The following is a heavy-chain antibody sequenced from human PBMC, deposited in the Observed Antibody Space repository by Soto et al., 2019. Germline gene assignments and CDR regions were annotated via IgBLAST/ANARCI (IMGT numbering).Heavy chain of an antibody. CDR3: AKGRSPGGSHTKPCDY. CDR1: GFTFSSDG. CDR2: ISNDGSNK. Sequence: QVQLVEFGGGVVQPGRSLRLSCAASGFTFSSDGMHWVRQAPGKGLEWVAVISNDGSNKYYADSVKGRFTISRDNSKNTLYLQMNSLRPEDTAVYYCAKGRSPGGSHTKPCDYWGQGILVTVSS. D-gene: IGHD3-16*01. J-gene: IGHJ4*02. V-gene: IGHV3-30*18.